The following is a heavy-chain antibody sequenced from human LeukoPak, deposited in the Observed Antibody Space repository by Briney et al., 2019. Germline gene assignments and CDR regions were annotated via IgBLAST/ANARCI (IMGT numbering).Heavy chain of an antibody. D-gene: IGHD3-22*01. CDR2: IYYSGST. CDR3: TRGSIAYYYMDV. Sequence: GSLRLSCTVSGFTVSSNSMSWIRQPPGKGLERIGNIYYSGSTNYNPSLKSRVTISVDTSKNQFSLKLSSVTAADTAVYYCTRGSIAYYYMDVWGKGTTVTISS. V-gene: IGHV4-59*02. CDR1: GFTVSSNS. J-gene: IGHJ6*03.